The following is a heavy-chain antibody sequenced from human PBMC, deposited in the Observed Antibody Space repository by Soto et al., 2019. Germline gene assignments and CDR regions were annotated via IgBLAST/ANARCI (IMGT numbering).Heavy chain of an antibody. CDR1: GFSFRNARMG. CDR2: IFSNDEK. V-gene: IGHV2-26*02. CDR3: AREYGGYDY. Sequence: QVTLKESGPVLVRPTETLTLTCTVSGFSFRNARMGVSWIRQPPGRALEWLAHIFSNDEKSYSTSLRSRLTISKDTSNSQVVLTMTNMDTVDTGTYFCAREYGGYDYWGQGTLVTVSS. D-gene: IGHD5-12*01. J-gene: IGHJ4*02.